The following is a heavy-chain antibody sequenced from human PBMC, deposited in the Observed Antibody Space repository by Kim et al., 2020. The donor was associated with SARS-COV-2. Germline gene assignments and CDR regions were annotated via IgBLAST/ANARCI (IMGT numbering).Heavy chain of an antibody. CDR3: ARDKDDILTGYYDY. V-gene: IGHV4-34*01. J-gene: IGHJ4*02. D-gene: IGHD3-9*01. Sequence: NPSLKSRVTISVDTSKNQFSLKLSSVTAADTAVYYCARDKDDILTGYYDYWGQGTLVTVSS.